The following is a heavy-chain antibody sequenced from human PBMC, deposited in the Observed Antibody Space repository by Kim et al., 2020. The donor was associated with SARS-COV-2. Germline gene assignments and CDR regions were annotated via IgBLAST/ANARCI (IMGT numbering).Heavy chain of an antibody. CDR3: ARDGKQQLVYYFDY. CDR1: GFTFSSYA. J-gene: IGHJ4*02. D-gene: IGHD6-13*01. CDR2: ISYDGSNK. Sequence: GGSLRLSCAASGFTFSSYAMHWVRQAPGKGLEWVAVISYDGSNKYYADSVKGRFTISRDNSKNTLYLQMNSLRAEDTAVYYCARDGKQQLVYYFDYWGQG. V-gene: IGHV3-30*04.